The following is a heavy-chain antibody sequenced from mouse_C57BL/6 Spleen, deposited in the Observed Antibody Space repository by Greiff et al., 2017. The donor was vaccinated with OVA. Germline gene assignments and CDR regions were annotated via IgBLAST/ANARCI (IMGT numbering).Heavy chain of an antibody. CDR3: ARDQGYDYDVSFDY. CDR1: GYSITRGYY. CDR2: ISYDGSN. J-gene: IGHJ2*01. V-gene: IGHV3-6*01. Sequence: EVQLQQSGPGLVKPSQSLSLSCSVTGYSITRGYYWNWIRQLPGNKLECMGFISYDGSNNYNPSLKNRISITLDTSKNQLFLTLKSVTTEDTATYYCARDQGYDYDVSFDYWGQGTTLTVSS. D-gene: IGHD2-4*01.